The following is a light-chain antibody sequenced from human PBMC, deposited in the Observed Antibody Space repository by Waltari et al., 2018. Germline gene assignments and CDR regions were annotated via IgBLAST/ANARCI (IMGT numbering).Light chain of an antibody. J-gene: IGKJ2*02. Sequence: RVFLVTVIGTTGLVWYLQKPGQSPQVLISTLSHRASGVPDRFSGSGSDTDFTLKISRVEAEDVGVYYCMQRIELPWTFGQGTKLEIK. V-gene: IGKV2-40*01. CDR2: TLS. CDR3: MQRIELPWT. CDR1: RVFLVTVIGTTG.